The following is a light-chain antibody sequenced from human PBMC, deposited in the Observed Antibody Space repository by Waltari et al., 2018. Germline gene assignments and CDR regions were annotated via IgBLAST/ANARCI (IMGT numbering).Light chain of an antibody. V-gene: IGKV2-24*01. CDR2: KIS. J-gene: IGKJ2*01. CDR1: QSHGHSDGNTY. CDR3: MQVTQLPLFRYT. Sequence: IVMTQTPLTSPVTLGQPASISCRSSQSHGHSDGNTYLSWLQQKPGQPPRLLIYKISNRVSGVPDRFSGSGARTDFTLKISRVEAEYVGVYFCMQVTQLPLFRYTFGQGTKLEIK.